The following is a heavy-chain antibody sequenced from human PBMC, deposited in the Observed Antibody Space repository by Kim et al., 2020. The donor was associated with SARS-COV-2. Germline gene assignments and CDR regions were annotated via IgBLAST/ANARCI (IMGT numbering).Heavy chain of an antibody. CDR1: GGSISSSSYY. Sequence: SETLSLTCTVSGGSISSSSYYWGWLRQPPGKGLVWIGSIYYSGRTYYNPSLKSRVTISVDTSKNQFSLKLSSVTAADTAVYYCARHCTITARPMDYGGKGSDWFEPWGQGTLVSVSS. V-gene: IGHV4-39*01. CDR2: IYYSGRT. CDR3: ARHCTITARPMDYGGKGSDWFEP. J-gene: IGHJ5*02. D-gene: IGHD4-17*01.